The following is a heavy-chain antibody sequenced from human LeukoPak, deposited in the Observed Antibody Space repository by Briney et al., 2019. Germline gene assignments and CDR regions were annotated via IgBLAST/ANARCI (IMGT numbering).Heavy chain of an antibody. D-gene: IGHD6-19*01. CDR1: GGSISSSSYY. J-gene: IGHJ4*02. CDR2: IYYSGST. CDR3: ARLGGIAVAGNTFDY. Sequence: SETPSLTCTVSGGSISSSSYYWGWIRQPPGKGLEWIGSIYYSGSTYYNPSLKSRVTISVDTSKNQFSLKLSSVTAADTAVYYCARLGGIAVAGNTFDYWGQGTLVTVSS. V-gene: IGHV4-39*01.